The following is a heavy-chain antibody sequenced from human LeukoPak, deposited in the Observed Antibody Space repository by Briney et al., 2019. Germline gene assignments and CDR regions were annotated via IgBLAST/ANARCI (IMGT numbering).Heavy chain of an antibody. CDR2: INHSGST. V-gene: IGHV4-34*01. J-gene: IGHJ2*01. Sequence: PGGSLRLSCAASGFTFSSYAMSWVRQPPGKGLEWIGEINHSGSTNYNPSLKSRVTISVDTSKHQFSLKLSSVTAADTAVYYCARGFSEYQLLLLDRWYFDLWGRGTLVTVSS. D-gene: IGHD2-2*01. CDR3: ARGFSEYQLLLLDRWYFDL. CDR1: GFTFSSYA.